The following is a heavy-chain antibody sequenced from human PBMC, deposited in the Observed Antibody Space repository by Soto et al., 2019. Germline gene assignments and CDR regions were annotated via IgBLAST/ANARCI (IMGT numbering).Heavy chain of an antibody. Sequence: QVQLVESGGGVVQPGRSLRLSCAASGFTFSSYGMHWVRQAPGKGLEWVAVIWYDGSNKYYADSVKGRFTISRDNSKNTLYLQMNSLRAEDTAVYYCARDFWDSGYDHPGTYGMDVWGQGTTVTVSS. CDR1: GFTFSSYG. D-gene: IGHD5-12*01. CDR3: ARDFWDSGYDHPGTYGMDV. J-gene: IGHJ6*02. CDR2: IWYDGSNK. V-gene: IGHV3-33*01.